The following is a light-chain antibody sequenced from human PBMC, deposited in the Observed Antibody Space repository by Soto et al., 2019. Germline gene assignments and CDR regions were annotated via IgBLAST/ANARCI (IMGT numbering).Light chain of an antibody. Sequence: EIVMTQSPATLSVSPGERVTLSCRASQSVSDNLAWYQQKPGQAPRLLIYGASTRATTIPARFSGSGSGTEFTLTISSLQSEDVAVYYCQQSNNWPYTFGQGTKLDIQ. J-gene: IGKJ2*01. CDR3: QQSNNWPYT. CDR1: QSVSDN. CDR2: GAS. V-gene: IGKV3-15*01.